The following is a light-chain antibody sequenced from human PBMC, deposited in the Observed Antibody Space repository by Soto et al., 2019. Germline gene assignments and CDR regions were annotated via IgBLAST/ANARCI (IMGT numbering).Light chain of an antibody. Sequence: QSALTQPASVSGSPGQSITISCTGTTSDIGGYNYVSWYQHHPGKAPKLIIYDVSKRPSGVPDRFSGSKSGNTASLTISGLQAEDEADYYCCSYAGSYTFGVFGGGTKLTVL. V-gene: IGLV2-11*01. J-gene: IGLJ3*02. CDR2: DVS. CDR1: TSDIGGYNY. CDR3: CSYAGSYTFGV.